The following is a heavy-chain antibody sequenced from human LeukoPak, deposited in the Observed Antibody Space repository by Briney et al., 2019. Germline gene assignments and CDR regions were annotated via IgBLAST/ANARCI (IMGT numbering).Heavy chain of an antibody. Sequence: GGSLRLSCAASGFTFSSYWMSWVRPAPGEGLVWVANVKQDGSERYYVGSVRGRFTISRDNAKNSLYLQMNSLRAEDTAVYYCAREGAYYLDSWGQGTLVAVSS. J-gene: IGHJ4*02. CDR1: GFTFSSYW. CDR2: VKQDGSER. D-gene: IGHD4/OR15-4a*01. V-gene: IGHV3-7*01. CDR3: AREGAYYLDS.